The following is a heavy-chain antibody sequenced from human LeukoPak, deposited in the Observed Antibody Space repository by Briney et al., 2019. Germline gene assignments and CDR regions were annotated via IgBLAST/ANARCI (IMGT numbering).Heavy chain of an antibody. CDR2: INPDGSTT. J-gene: IGHJ5*02. CDR3: ARDLRGSPDR. D-gene: IGHD3-16*01. Sequence: GGSLRLSCAASGFXFTTFWINWVRQVPGKGLMWVSLINPDGSTTTYADSVKGRFTISRDNAKNTVYLQMNSLRGEDTAVYYCARDLRGSPDRWGQGTLVTVSS. V-gene: IGHV3-74*01. CDR1: GFXFTTFW.